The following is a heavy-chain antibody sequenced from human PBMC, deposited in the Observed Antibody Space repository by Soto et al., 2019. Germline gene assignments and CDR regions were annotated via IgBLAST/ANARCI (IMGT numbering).Heavy chain of an antibody. Sequence: GGSLRLSCAASGFTFSGSAMRWVRQASGKGLEWVGRIRSKANSYATAYAASVKGRFTISRDDSKNTAYLQMNSLKTEDTAVYYCTRLWIFGVDPYAFDIWGQGTMVTVSS. CDR1: GFTFSGSA. J-gene: IGHJ3*02. CDR3: TRLWIFGVDPYAFDI. V-gene: IGHV3-73*01. D-gene: IGHD3-3*01. CDR2: IRSKANSYAT.